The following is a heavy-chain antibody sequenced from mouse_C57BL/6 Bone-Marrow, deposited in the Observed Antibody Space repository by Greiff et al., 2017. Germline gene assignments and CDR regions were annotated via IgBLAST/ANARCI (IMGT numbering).Heavy chain of an antibody. CDR1: GYTFTSYW. J-gene: IGHJ2*01. V-gene: IGHV1-64*01. CDR3: ARGIYYDYDNFDY. Sequence: QVQLQQPGAELVKPGASVKLSCKASGYTFTSYWMHWVKQRPGQGLEWIGMIPPNSGSTNYNEKFKSKATLTVDKSSSTAYMQLSSLTSEDSAVYYCARGIYYDYDNFDYWGQGTTLTVSS. CDR2: IPPNSGST. D-gene: IGHD2-4*01.